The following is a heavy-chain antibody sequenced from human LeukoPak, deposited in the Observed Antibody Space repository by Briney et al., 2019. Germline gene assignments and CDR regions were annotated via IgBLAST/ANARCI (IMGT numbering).Heavy chain of an antibody. CDR3: ARERAVAEGMDV. J-gene: IGHJ6*02. CDR2: INPGGGST. D-gene: IGHD6-19*01. Sequence: ASVKVPCKASGYTFTSYYMHWVRQAPGQGLEWMGIINPGGGSTSYAQKFQGRVTMTRDTSTSTVYMELSSLRSEDTAVYYCARERAVAEGMDVWGQGTTVTVSS. CDR1: GYTFTSYY. V-gene: IGHV1-46*01.